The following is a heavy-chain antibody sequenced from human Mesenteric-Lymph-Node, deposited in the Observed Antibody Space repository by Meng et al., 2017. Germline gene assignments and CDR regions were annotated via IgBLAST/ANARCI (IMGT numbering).Heavy chain of an antibody. V-gene: IGHV4-39*01. Sequence: GSGPGLGRPSGARSSTCIVSGGSISTSGYYWGWIRQPPGKGLEWIGSIGHSGFTYYTPSLKSRVTVSIDTSRNQFSLWLTSVTAADTAVYYCVRSSAWVRTGFDPWGQGTLVTVSS. CDR3: VRSSAWVRTGFDP. CDR1: GGSISTSGYY. D-gene: IGHD6-19*01. J-gene: IGHJ5*02. CDR2: IGHSGFT.